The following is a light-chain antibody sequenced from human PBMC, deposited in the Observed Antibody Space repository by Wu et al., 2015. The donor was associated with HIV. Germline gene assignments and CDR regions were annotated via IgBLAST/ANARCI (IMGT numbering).Light chain of an antibody. CDR1: QSIDSRY. CDR2: DAS. J-gene: IGKJ1*01. CDR3: QQYSTWWT. Sequence: EIVLTQSPGTVSLSPGERATLSCKASQSIDSRYLVWYQQKAGQAPRLLIYDASSRATGIPDRFSGSWSGTDFTLTIGSLQSEDFAVYYCQQYSTWWTFGQGTKVDIK. V-gene: IGKV3-20*01.